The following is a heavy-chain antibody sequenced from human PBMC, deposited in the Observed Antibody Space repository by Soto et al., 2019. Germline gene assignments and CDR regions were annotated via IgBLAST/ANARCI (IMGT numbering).Heavy chain of an antibody. Sequence: QVQLVQSGAEVKKPGASVKVSCKASGYTFTSYDINWVRQATGQGLEGMGWMNPNSGNTGYAQKFQGRVTMTRNTSIRTAYMELSSLRSEDTAVYYCARYGDPNPPFDPWGKGTLVTVSS. CDR1: GYTFTSYD. D-gene: IGHD4-17*01. CDR3: ARYGDPNPPFDP. V-gene: IGHV1-8*01. J-gene: IGHJ5*02. CDR2: MNPNSGNT.